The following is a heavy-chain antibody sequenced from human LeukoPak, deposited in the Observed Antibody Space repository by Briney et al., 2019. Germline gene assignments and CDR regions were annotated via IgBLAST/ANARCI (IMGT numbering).Heavy chain of an antibody. V-gene: IGHV4-34*01. J-gene: IGHJ4*02. CDR2: INHSGST. CDR1: GGSFSGYY. Sequence: PSETLSLTCAVYGGSFSGYYWSWIRQPPGKGLEWIGEINHSGSTNYNPSLKSRVTISVDTSKNQFSLKLSSVTAADTAVYYCARAVSGRFDYWGQGTLVTVSS. D-gene: IGHD6-19*01. CDR3: ARAVSGRFDY.